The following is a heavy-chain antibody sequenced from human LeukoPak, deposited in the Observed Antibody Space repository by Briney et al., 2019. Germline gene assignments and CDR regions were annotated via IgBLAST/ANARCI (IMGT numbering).Heavy chain of an antibody. Sequence: ASVKVSCKASGYTFTGYYMHWVRQAPGQGLEWMGWINPNSGGTNYAQKFQGRVTITRDTSISTAYMELTRLRSDDTAVYYCARVQVGALSFDYWGQGTLVTVSS. CDR3: ARVQVGALSFDY. V-gene: IGHV1-2*02. CDR2: INPNSGGT. D-gene: IGHD1-26*01. CDR1: GYTFTGYY. J-gene: IGHJ4*02.